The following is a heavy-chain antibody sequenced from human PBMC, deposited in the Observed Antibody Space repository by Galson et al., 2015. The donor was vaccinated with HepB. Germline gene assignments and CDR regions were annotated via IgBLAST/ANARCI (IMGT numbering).Heavy chain of an antibody. D-gene: IGHD5-18*01. CDR2: FDPADGET. CDR3: ATDGAPKGYSYGGRNFDY. Sequence: QSGAEVKKPGESLKISCKVSGYTLTELSMHWVRQAPGKGLEWMGGFDPADGETIYAQKFQGRVTMTEDTSTDTAYMELSSLRSEDTAVYYCATDGAPKGYSYGGRNFDYWGQGTLVTVSS. J-gene: IGHJ4*02. CDR1: GYTLTELS. V-gene: IGHV1-24*01.